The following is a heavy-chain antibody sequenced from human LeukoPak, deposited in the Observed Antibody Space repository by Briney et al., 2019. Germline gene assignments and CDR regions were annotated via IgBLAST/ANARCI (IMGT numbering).Heavy chain of an antibody. D-gene: IGHD5-18*01. J-gene: IGHJ4*02. CDR1: GYTFTGYY. CDR2: INPNSGGT. CDR3: ARDLKIGYGIDY. Sequence: ASVKVSCKASGYTFTGYYMHWVRQAPGQGLEWMGWINPNSGGTNYAQKFQGRVTMTRDTSISTAYMELSRLRSDDTAVYYCARDLKIGYGIDYWGQGTLVTVSS. V-gene: IGHV1-2*02.